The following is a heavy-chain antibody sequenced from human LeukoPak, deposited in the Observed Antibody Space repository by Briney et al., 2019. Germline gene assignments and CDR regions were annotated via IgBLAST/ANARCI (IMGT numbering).Heavy chain of an antibody. D-gene: IGHD3-22*01. J-gene: IGHJ4*02. Sequence: RGESLKISCKGSGYIFTSYWIGWVRQMPGKGLEWMGIIYPGDSDTRYSPSFQGQVTISADKSISTAYLQWSSLKASDTAMYYCARHDSSGYDPRTEANYWGQGTLVTVSS. CDR3: ARHDSSGYDPRTEANY. CDR2: IYPGDSDT. CDR1: GYIFTSYW. V-gene: IGHV5-51*01.